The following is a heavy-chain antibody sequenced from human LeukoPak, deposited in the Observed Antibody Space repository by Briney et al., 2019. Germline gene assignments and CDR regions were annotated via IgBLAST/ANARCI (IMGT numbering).Heavy chain of an antibody. D-gene: IGHD6-19*01. J-gene: IGHJ6*02. CDR3: ARGTPSSSGWLYYGMDV. V-gene: IGHV1-69*13. Sequence: ASVTVSCKASGGTFSSYAISWVRQAPGQGLEWMGGIIPIFGTANYAQKFQGRVTITADESTSTAYMELSSLRSEDTAVYYCARGTPSSSGWLYYGMDVWGQGTTVTVSS. CDR1: GGTFSSYA. CDR2: IIPIFGTA.